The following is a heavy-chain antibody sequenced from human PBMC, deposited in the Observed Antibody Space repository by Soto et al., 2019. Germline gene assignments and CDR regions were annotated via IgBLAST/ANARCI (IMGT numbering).Heavy chain of an antibody. Sequence: ASVKVSCKASGYTFTSYGISWVRQAPGQGLEWMGWISAYNGNTNYAQKLQGRVTMTTDTSTSTAYMELRSLRSDDTAVYYCARWGDIVVVPAVPYYYYYGTDVWGQGTKVTVSS. V-gene: IGHV1-18*01. J-gene: IGHJ6*02. CDR1: GYTFTSYG. CDR2: ISAYNGNT. CDR3: ARWGDIVVVPAVPYYYYYGTDV. D-gene: IGHD2-2*01.